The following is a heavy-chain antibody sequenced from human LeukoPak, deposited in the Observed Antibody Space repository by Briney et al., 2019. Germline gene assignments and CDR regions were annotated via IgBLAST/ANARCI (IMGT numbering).Heavy chain of an antibody. CDR2: IGADGSTT. V-gene: IGHV3-33*01. J-gene: IGHJ3*01. CDR3: ARPRLFKGVFDD. CDR1: GFTFSTYG. D-gene: IGHD2-8*01. Sequence: GGSLRLSCAASGFTFSTYGMDWVRQAPGKGLEWVAVIGADGSTTYYAESVKGRFTISRDNSESTLFLQMNSLRAEDTAVYYCARPRLFKGVFDDWGQGTMVTVSS.